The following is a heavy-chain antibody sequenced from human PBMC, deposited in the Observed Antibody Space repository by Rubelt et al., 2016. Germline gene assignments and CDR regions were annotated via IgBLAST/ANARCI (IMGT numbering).Heavy chain of an antibody. Sequence: QVQLQQWGAGLLKPSETLSLTCAVSGGSFSAYYWSWIRQPPRKGLEWIGEINHTGSPHYNPSLRGRVTISVDTSQNPFSRKLNSVTAAETAVYYCARHGLWSRNAIDYWGQGTLVTVSS. CDR3: ARHGLWSRNAIDY. D-gene: IGHD3-16*01. CDR2: INHTGSP. CDR1: GGSFSAYY. V-gene: IGHV4-34*01. J-gene: IGHJ4*02.